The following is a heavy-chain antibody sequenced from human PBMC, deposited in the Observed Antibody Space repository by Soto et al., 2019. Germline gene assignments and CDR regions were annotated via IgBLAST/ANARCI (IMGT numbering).Heavy chain of an antibody. CDR3: ANRTSGTTSGESDY. D-gene: IGHD4-17*01. CDR2: ISGYSGNA. J-gene: IGHJ4*02. CDR1: GYIFSDYG. V-gene: IGHV1-18*04. Sequence: QVQVMQSGAEVKKPGDSVKVSCKTSGYIFSDYGINWVRQAPGQGLEWMGWISGYSGNANLAQKFQGRVTMTTDKSTRTSYMELTRLRSDDTAVYYCANRTSGTTSGESDYWGQGTLVTVSS.